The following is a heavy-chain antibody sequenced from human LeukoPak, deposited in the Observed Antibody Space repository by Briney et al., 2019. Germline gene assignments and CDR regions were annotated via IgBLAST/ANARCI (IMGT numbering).Heavy chain of an antibody. CDR3: ARSREGDIVATKKYFDY. D-gene: IGHD5-12*01. V-gene: IGHV3-21*01. Sequence: GGSLRLSCAASGFTFSSYSMNWVRQAPGKGLEWVSSISSSSYIYYADSVKGRFTISRDNAKNSLYLQMNSLRAEDTAVYYCARSREGDIVATKKYFDYWGQGTLVTVSS. J-gene: IGHJ4*02. CDR1: GFTFSSYS. CDR2: ISSSSYI.